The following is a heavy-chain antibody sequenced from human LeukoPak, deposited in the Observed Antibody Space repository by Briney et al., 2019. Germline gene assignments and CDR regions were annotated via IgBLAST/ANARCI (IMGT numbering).Heavy chain of an antibody. D-gene: IGHD1-26*01. V-gene: IGHV3-21*01. Sequence: GGPLRLSCAASGFTFSSYAMSWVRQAPGKGLEWVSSISSSSSYIYYADSVKGRFTISRDNAKNSLYLQMNSLRAEDTAVYYCARDGNWDYWGQGTLVTVSS. CDR2: ISSSSSYI. CDR3: ARDGNWDY. CDR1: GFTFSSYA. J-gene: IGHJ4*02.